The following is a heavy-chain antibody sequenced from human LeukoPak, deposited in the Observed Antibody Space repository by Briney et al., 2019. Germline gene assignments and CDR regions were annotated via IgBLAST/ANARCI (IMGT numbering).Heavy chain of an antibody. J-gene: IGHJ4*02. Sequence: GGSLRLSCAASGLSFSSFAMSWVRQGPARGLEWVSSIRGNGETFYADSVKGRFTISRDNSKNMLYLQMNSLRADDTAVYYCARREAEESGPIDYWGQGTLVTVSS. D-gene: IGHD3-3*01. CDR3: ARREAEESGPIDY. CDR2: IRGNGET. CDR1: GLSFSSFA. V-gene: IGHV3-23*01.